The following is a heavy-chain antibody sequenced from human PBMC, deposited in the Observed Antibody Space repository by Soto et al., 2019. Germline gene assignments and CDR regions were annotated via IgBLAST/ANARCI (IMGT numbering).Heavy chain of an antibody. CDR3: AKDSYGMDV. Sequence: SETLSLTCTVSGGSISSGPYSWGWIRQPPGKGLEWIGTFYYSGSTNYNPSLESRVTISVDTSKNQFSLKVSSVTAADTAVYYCAKDSYGMDVWGQGTTVTVSS. V-gene: IGHV4-39*02. J-gene: IGHJ6*02. CDR1: GGSISSGPYS. CDR2: FYYSGST.